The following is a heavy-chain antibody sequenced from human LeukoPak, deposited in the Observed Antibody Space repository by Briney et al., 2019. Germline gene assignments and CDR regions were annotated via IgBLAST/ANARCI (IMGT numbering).Heavy chain of an antibody. J-gene: IGHJ5*02. Sequence: PSETLSLTCSVSGGSISSYYWSWIRQPPGKGLEWIGYIYYSGSTNYNPSLRSRVTISVDTSKNQFSLKLSSVTAADTAVYYCARSYDTINWFDPWGQGTLVTVSS. D-gene: IGHD3-22*01. V-gene: IGHV4-59*01. CDR1: GGSISSYY. CDR3: ARSYDTINWFDP. CDR2: IYYSGST.